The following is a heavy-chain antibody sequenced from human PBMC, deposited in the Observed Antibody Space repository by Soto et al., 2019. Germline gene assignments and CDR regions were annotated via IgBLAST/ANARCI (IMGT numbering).Heavy chain of an antibody. CDR1: AGSISRSSYY. V-gene: IGHV4-39*01. CDR2: IYYSGST. Sequence: SEALSLTRTVSAGSISRSSYYWGWLRQPPGKGLEWIGSIYYSGSTYYNPSLKSRVTISVDTSKNQFSLKLSSATAADTAVYYCARPLAGYDSTHNWFASRGQRTLVTVSS. D-gene: IGHD3-22*01. J-gene: IGHJ5*01. CDR3: ARPLAGYDSTHNWFAS.